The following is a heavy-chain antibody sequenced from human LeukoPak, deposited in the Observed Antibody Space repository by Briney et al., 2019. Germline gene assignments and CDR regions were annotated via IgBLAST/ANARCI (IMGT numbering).Heavy chain of an antibody. V-gene: IGHV3-53*01. J-gene: IGHJ4*02. D-gene: IGHD3-22*01. CDR2: TYSGGST. Sequence: GGSLTLSCAPSGFTVSSHYTSWVRQAAGRGLEWDSVTYSGGSTYYADSVKGRFTISRDNSKNTLYLQMNSLRAEDTAVYYCARATYYYDSSGYYVFYFDNWGQGTLVTVSS. CDR3: ARATYYYDSSGYYVFYFDN. CDR1: GFTVSSHY.